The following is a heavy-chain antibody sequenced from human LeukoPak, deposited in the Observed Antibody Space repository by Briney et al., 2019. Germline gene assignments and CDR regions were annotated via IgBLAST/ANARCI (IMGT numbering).Heavy chain of an antibody. CDR1: GASFSSGDQY. Sequence: TSETLSLTCTVSGASFSSGDQYWNWIRQSPGKGLEWIGSIHSSGRLYNNPSLESRVTISIDTSKNQFSLNLNSVTAADTAVYFCSKGLDSRKPGHRGQGTLVTVSS. CDR2: IHSSGRL. D-gene: IGHD3-22*01. V-gene: IGHV4-31*03. CDR3: SKGLDSRKPGH. J-gene: IGHJ4*02.